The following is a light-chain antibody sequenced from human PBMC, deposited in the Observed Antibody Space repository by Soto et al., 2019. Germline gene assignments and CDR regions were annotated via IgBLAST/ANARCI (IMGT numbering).Light chain of an antibody. J-gene: IGKJ1*01. Sequence: EIVLTQSPGTLSLSPGERATLSCRASQSVSSSYLAWYQQKPGQAPRLLIYGASSRATGIPDRFSGSGSGTDLTLTISRLEPEDFAVDYCQQYVSSPGWGFGQGTKVEIK. CDR2: GAS. CDR3: QQYVSSPGWG. CDR1: QSVSSSY. V-gene: IGKV3-20*01.